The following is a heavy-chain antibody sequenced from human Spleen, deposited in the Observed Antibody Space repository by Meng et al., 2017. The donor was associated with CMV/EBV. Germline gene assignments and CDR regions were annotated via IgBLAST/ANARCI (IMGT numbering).Heavy chain of an antibody. CDR2: TYYRSKWYN. CDR3: ARGGEGSGWYPYNYYGMDV. Sequence: SETLSLTCGISGDSVSRNSVSWNWIRQSPSRGLEWLGRTYYRSKWYNDYAVSVKSRVTINPDTSKNQFSLHLNSVTPEDTAVYYCARGGEGSGWYPYNYYGMDVWGQGTTVTVSS. D-gene: IGHD6-19*01. J-gene: IGHJ6*02. V-gene: IGHV6-1*01. CDR1: GDSVSRNSVS.